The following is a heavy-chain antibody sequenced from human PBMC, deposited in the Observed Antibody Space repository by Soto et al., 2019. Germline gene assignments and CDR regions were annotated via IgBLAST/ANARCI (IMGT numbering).Heavy chain of an antibody. CDR3: ARDRELAAIY. J-gene: IGHJ4*02. Sequence: EVQLVECGGGLVKPGRSLRLSCAASGFTFSSYSMNWVRQAPGKGLEWVSSISSSSSYIYYADSVKGRFTISRDNAKNSLYLQMNSLRAEDTAVYYCARDRELAAIYWGQGTLVTVSS. V-gene: IGHV3-21*01. CDR2: ISSSSSYI. D-gene: IGHD2-15*01. CDR1: GFTFSSYS.